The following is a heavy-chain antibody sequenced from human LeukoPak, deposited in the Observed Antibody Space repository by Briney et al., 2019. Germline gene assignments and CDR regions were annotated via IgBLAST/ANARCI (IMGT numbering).Heavy chain of an antibody. CDR2: IKQDGSEK. V-gene: IGHV3-7*03. D-gene: IGHD1-26*01. J-gene: IGHJ4*02. CDR3: AKDFGAGVGAFFDY. CDR1: GFTFSSYW. Sequence: GGSLRLSCAASGFTFSSYWMSWVRQAPGKGLEWVANIKQDGSEKYYVDSVKGRFTISRDNSKNTLYLQLNSLRAEDTAVYYCAKDFGAGVGAFFDYWGQGTLVTVSS.